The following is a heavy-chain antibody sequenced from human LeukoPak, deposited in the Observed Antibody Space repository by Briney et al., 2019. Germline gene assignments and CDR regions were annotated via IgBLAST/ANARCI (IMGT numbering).Heavy chain of an antibody. J-gene: IGHJ4*02. D-gene: IGHD2-21*01. CDR3: ARDVVPDY. CDR1: GASLSISSYF. V-gene: IGHV4-39*02. CDR2: IHYLGIT. Sequence: KPSETLSLTCSVSGASLSISSYFWGWIRQPPGKGLEWIANIHYLGITHYNPSLKSRVTISMDTSKNHFSLKLSSVTAADTAVYFCARDVVPDYWGQGTVVIVSS.